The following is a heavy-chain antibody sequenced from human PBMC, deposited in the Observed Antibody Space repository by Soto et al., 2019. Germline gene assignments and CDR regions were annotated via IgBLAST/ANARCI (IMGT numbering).Heavy chain of an antibody. J-gene: IGHJ5*02. CDR1: GFSLSTSGVG. CDR2: IYWDDDK. V-gene: IGHV2-5*02. D-gene: IGHD3-10*01. CDR3: AHIHYYGSGNFLLSPNNWFAP. Sequence: QITLKESGPTLLKATQTLTLTCTFSGFSLSTSGVGVGWIRQPPGKALEWLALIYWDDDKFYSPSLKSRLTITKHTSKNQVVLTMTNMDPVDTATYYCAHIHYYGSGNFLLSPNNWFAPWGQGTLVTVSS.